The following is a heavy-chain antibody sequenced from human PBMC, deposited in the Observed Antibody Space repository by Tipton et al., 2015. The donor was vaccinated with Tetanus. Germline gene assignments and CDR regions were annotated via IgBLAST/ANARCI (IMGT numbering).Heavy chain of an antibody. CDR2: IHYTGST. D-gene: IGHD2-15*01. V-gene: IGHV4-39*01. J-gene: IGHJ5*02. CDR3: ARQACSGGSCRFDP. CDR1: GFTFSRYA. Sequence: QLVQSGGGVVQAGRSLRLSCAASGFTFSRYAMHWVRQAPGKGLEWIGSIHYTGSTYLNPSLKSRVTISVDTSKNQFSLNLTSVAAAYTACYYGARQACSGGSCRFDPWGQGTLVTVSS.